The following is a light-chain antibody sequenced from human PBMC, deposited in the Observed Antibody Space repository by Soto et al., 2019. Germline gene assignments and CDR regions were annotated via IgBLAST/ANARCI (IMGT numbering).Light chain of an antibody. Sequence: QSVLTQPPSASGSPGQSVTISCTGASSDVGGFNYVSWYQQHPAKAPKLLIYEVSKRPSGVPDRFSGSKSGNTASLTVSGLQAEDGADYYCSSYAGSNSYAVFGGGTKLTAL. V-gene: IGLV2-8*01. CDR1: SSDVGGFNY. CDR3: SSYAGSNSYAV. CDR2: EVS. J-gene: IGLJ2*01.